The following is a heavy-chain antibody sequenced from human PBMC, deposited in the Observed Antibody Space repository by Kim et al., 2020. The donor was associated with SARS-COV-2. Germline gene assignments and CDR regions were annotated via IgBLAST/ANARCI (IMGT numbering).Heavy chain of an antibody. D-gene: IGHD3-16*01. CDR3: AREGESLKHFDY. Sequence: TNYAQRFRGRVPVTRDTSTSTLYMELTSLRSEDTAVYYCAREGESLKHFDYWGQGTLVTVSS. CDR2: T. V-gene: IGHV1-46*01. J-gene: IGHJ4*02.